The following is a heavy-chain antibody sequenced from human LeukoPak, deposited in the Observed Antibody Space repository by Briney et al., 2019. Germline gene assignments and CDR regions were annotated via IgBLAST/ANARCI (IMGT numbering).Heavy chain of an antibody. D-gene: IGHD3-10*01. CDR1: GGSISSTSYY. V-gene: IGHV4-39*01. J-gene: IGHJ5*02. CDR3: ATSPTSVVRGVLWFDP. Sequence: SETLSLTCTVSGGSISSTSYYWGWIRQPPGKGLEWIGSIYYSGSTYYNPSLKSRVPISVDTSKNQSSLKLSSVTAADTAVYYCATSPTSVVRGVLWFDPWGQGTLVTVSS. CDR2: IYYSGST.